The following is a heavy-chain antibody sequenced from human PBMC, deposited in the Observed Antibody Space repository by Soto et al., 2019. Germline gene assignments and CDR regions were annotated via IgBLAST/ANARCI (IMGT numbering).Heavy chain of an antibody. Sequence: PGESLKISCKGSGYSFTSYWIGWVRQMPGKGLEWMGIIYPGDSDTRYSPSFQGQVTISADKSISTAYLQWSSLKASDTAMYYCARLSNYPVSHYYYMDVWGKGTTVTVSS. V-gene: IGHV5-51*01. CDR2: IYPGDSDT. CDR1: GYSFTSYW. D-gene: IGHD4-4*01. CDR3: ARLSNYPVSHYYYMDV. J-gene: IGHJ6*03.